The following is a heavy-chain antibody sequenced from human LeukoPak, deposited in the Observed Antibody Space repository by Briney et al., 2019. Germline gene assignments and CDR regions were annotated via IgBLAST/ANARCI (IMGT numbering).Heavy chain of an antibody. Sequence: GGSLRLSCAASGFTFGSYWMSWVRQAPGKGLEWVGNINRDGSGNEYVDAVKGRFTISRDNAKNSLYLQLNSLRAEDTAVYYCARETSNFWSGSDAFDIWGQGTMVTVSS. CDR2: INRDGSGN. CDR1: GFTFGSYW. D-gene: IGHD3-3*01. J-gene: IGHJ3*02. V-gene: IGHV3-7*01. CDR3: ARETSNFWSGSDAFDI.